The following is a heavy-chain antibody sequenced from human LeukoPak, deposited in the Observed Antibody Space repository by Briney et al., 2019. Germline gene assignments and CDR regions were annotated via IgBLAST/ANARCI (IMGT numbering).Heavy chain of an antibody. J-gene: IGHJ3*02. Sequence: SETLSLTCTVSGGSISSYYWSWIRQPAGKGLEWIGRIYTSGSTNYNPSLKSRVTMSVDTSKNQFSLKLSSVTAADTAVYYCEVVPAAIDAFDIWGQGTMVTVSS. CDR3: EVVPAAIDAFDI. CDR2: IYTSGST. V-gene: IGHV4-4*07. D-gene: IGHD2-2*01. CDR1: GGSISSYY.